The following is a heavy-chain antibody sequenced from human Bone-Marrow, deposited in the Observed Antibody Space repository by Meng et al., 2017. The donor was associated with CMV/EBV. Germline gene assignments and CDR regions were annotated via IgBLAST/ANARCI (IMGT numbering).Heavy chain of an antibody. Sequence: GESLKISCAASGFTFSSYEMNWVRQAPGKGLEWVSYISSSGSTIYYADSVKGRFTISRDNAKNSLYLQMSSLRAEDTAVYYCARDSGSSWHYYYYGMDVWGQGTTVTVSS. CDR3: ARDSGSSWHYYYYGMDV. CDR2: ISSSGSTI. V-gene: IGHV3-48*03. CDR1: GFTFSSYE. D-gene: IGHD6-13*01. J-gene: IGHJ6*02.